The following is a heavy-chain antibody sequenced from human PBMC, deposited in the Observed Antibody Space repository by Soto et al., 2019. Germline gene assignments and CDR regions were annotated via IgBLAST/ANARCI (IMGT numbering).Heavy chain of an antibody. D-gene: IGHD3-3*01. Sequence: SVKXSCKASGYTFTSYDINWVRQATGQGLXWMGWMNPNSGNTGYAQMFQGRVTMTRNTALSTAYREPSSRRSEDTAVYYHARGITSFGVAPGWGQGTLVTVST. CDR1: GYTFTSYD. CDR3: ARGITSFGVAPG. CDR2: MNPNSGNT. V-gene: IGHV1-8*01. J-gene: IGHJ4*02.